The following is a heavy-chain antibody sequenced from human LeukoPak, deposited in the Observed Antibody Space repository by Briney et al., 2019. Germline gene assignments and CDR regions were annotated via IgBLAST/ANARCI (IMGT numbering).Heavy chain of an antibody. CDR3: ARDGFSARAAAAPGNDY. V-gene: IGHV4-39*07. Sequence: SETLSLTCTVSGGSISSSSYYWGWIRQPPGKGLEWIGSIYYSGSTYYNPSLKSRVTISVDTSKNQFSLKLSSVTAAYTAVYYCARDGFSARAAAAPGNDYWGQGTLVTVSS. CDR2: IYYSGST. D-gene: IGHD6-13*01. CDR1: GGSISSSSYY. J-gene: IGHJ4*02.